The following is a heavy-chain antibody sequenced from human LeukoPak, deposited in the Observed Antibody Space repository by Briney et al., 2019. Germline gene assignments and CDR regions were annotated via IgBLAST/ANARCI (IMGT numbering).Heavy chain of an antibody. CDR2: MYYRGST. D-gene: IGHD6-19*01. J-gene: IGHJ4*02. V-gene: IGHV4-59*13. CDR3: ARARSGWSFDY. CDR1: GVSISTYF. Sequence: SETLSLTCTVSGVSISTYFWNWIRQPPGRGLEWIGSMYYRGSTNYNPSLKSRVTISVDTSKDQFSLRLTSLTAADTAVYYCARARSGWSFDYWGQGTLVTVSS.